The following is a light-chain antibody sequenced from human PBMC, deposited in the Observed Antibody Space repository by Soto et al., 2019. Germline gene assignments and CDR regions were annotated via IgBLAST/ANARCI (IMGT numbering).Light chain of an antibody. CDR2: GSS. CDR1: QSVSNN. CDR3: QQYNNWPLT. V-gene: IGKV3-15*01. J-gene: IGKJ4*01. Sequence: EIVMTQSPATLSVSPGESATLSCRASQSVSNNLAWYQQKPGQAPRLLIYGSSARATGIPARFSGSGSGTEFTLTISSLPSEDSAVYYCQQYNNWPLTFGGGTKVEIK.